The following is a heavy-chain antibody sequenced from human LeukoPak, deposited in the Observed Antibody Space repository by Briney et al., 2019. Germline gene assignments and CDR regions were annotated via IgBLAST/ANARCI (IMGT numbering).Heavy chain of an antibody. CDR1: GFTFSSYS. J-gene: IGHJ4*02. Sequence: GGSLRLSCAASGFTFSSYSMNCVRQAPGKGLEWVSSICSTSRCIFYADSVKGRFTISRDNAKSSLYLQMNDLRAEDTAVYYCVRHGDTDSCLANWGQGTLVTVSS. V-gene: IGHV3-21*01. CDR2: ICSTSRCI. CDR3: VRHGDTDSCLAN. D-gene: IGHD2-2*01.